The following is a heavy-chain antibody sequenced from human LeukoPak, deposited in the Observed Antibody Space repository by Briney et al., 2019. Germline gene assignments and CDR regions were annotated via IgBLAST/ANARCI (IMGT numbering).Heavy chain of an antibody. Sequence: GGSLSLSCAASGFTFSSYGMHWVRQAPGTGLERVGVIWYDGSNKYYADSVKGRFTISRDNSKNTLYLQMNSLRAEDTAVYYCAKDLEEYCSGGSCYSCDYWGQGTLVTVSS. CDR3: AKDLEEYCSGGSCYSCDY. D-gene: IGHD2-15*01. J-gene: IGHJ4*02. CDR1: GFTFSSYG. CDR2: IWYDGSNK. V-gene: IGHV3-33*06.